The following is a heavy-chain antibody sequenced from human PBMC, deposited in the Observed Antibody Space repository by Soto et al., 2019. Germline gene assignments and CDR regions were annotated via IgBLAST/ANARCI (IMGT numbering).Heavy chain of an antibody. J-gene: IGHJ3*02. CDR2: ISSSSSYI. CDR3: ATGVLLWFGELFAFDI. CDR1: GFTFSSYS. V-gene: IGHV3-21*01. D-gene: IGHD3-10*01. Sequence: EVQLVESGGGLVKPGGSLRLSCAASGFTFSSYSMNWVRQAPGKGLEWVSSISSSSSYIYYADSVKGRFTISRDNAKNSLYLQMNSLRAEDTAVYYCATGVLLWFGELFAFDIWGKGTMVTVSS.